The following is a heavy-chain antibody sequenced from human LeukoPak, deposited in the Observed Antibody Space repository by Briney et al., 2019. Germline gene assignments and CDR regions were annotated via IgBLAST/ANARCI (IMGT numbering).Heavy chain of an antibody. D-gene: IGHD2-15*01. Sequence: PGRSLRLSCAASGFTFSSYGMHWVRQAPGKGLEWVAVISYDGSNKYYADSVKGRFTISRDNSKNTLYLQMNSLRAEDTAVYYCAVDIVVVVAATDFEYWGQGTLVTVSS. V-gene: IGHV3-30*03. CDR3: AVDIVVVVAATDFEY. CDR1: GFTFSSYG. J-gene: IGHJ4*02. CDR2: ISYDGSNK.